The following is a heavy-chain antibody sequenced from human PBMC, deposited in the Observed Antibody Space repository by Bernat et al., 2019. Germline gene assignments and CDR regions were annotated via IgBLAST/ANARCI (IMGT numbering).Heavy chain of an antibody. J-gene: IGHJ4*02. Sequence: QVQLVESGGGVVQPGRSLRLSCAASGFTFSSYGVHWVRQAPGKGLEWVAVIWNDGSNKYYADSVKGRFTISRDNSKKTMYMQMNSLRAEDTAVYYCARDQYSSGWYVDYWGQGTLVTVSS. CDR2: IWNDGSNK. CDR1: GFTFSSYG. CDR3: ARDQYSSGWYVDY. D-gene: IGHD6-19*01. V-gene: IGHV3-33*01.